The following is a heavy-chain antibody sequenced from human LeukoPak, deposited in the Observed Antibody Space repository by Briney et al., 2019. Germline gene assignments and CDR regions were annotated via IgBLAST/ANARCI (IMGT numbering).Heavy chain of an antibody. D-gene: IGHD3-16*01. CDR3: ARSDVWGELHLDY. CDR2: IIPIFGTA. V-gene: IGHV1-69*05. J-gene: IGHJ4*02. Sequence: SVKVSCKASGGTFSSYAISWVRQAPGQGLEWMGGIIPIFGTANYAQKFQGRGTMTTDRSTSTAYMELRSLTSDDTAVYYCARSDVWGELHLDYWGQGTLVTVSS. CDR1: GGTFSSYA.